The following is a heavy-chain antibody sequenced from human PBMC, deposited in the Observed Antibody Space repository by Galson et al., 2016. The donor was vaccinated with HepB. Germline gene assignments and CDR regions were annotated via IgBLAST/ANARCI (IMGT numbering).Heavy chain of an antibody. Sequence: ETLSLTCSVSGGSITNRNYYWVWIRQPPGKELEWIGSVYYSGNTYYNPSLKSRVTISVDTSKSRFSLKVNSVIAADTAIYYCARHLGAGWFDPWGQGTLVTVSS. J-gene: IGHJ5*02. D-gene: IGHD1-26*01. CDR2: VYYSGNT. CDR1: GGSITNRNYY. V-gene: IGHV4-39*01. CDR3: ARHLGAGWFDP.